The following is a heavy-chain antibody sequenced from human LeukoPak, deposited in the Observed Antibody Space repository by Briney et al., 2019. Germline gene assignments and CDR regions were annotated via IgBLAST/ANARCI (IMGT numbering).Heavy chain of an antibody. CDR1: GGSISSYY. Sequence: SETLSLTCTVSGGSISSYYWSWIRQPPGKGLEWIGYIYYSGSTNYNPSLKSRVTISVDTSKNQFSLKLSSVTAADTAVYYCARDPGGSYLWYFDYWGQGTLVTVSS. CDR3: ARDPGGSYLWYFDY. D-gene: IGHD1-26*01. J-gene: IGHJ4*02. V-gene: IGHV4-59*01. CDR2: IYYSGST.